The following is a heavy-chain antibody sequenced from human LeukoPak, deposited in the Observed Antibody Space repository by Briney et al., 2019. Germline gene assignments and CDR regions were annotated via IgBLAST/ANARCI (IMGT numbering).Heavy chain of an antibody. CDR3: SRDRDYYAIDY. D-gene: IGHD3-22*01. CDR2: IAKDGRGK. V-gene: IGHV3-7*01. Sequence: GGSLRLSCAASGFTFSNYLMGWVRQAPGKGLEWVANIAKDGRGKNYVGSVKGRFTISRDNAKNSLYLQMNSLRAEDTAVYYCSRDRDYYAIDYWGQGTLVTVSS. CDR1: GFTFSNYL. J-gene: IGHJ4*02.